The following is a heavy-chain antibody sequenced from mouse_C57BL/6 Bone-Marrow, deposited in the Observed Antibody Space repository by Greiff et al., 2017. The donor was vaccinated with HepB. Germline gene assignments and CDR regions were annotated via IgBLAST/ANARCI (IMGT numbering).Heavy chain of an antibody. D-gene: IGHD1-1*01. J-gene: IGHJ3*01. CDR2: IRNKANGYTT. CDR3: ASHYYGSTWFAY. V-gene: IGHV7-3*01. Sequence: EVKLVDSGGGLVQPGGSLSLSCAASGFTFTDYYMSWVRQPPGKALEWLGFIRNKANGYTTEYSASVKGRFTISRDTSQSILYLQMNALRAEDSATYYCASHYYGSTWFAYWGQGTLVTVSA. CDR1: GFTFTDYY.